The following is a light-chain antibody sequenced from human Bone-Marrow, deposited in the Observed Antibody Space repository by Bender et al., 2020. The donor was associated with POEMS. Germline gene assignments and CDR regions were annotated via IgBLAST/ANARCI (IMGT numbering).Light chain of an antibody. J-gene: IGLJ2*01. CDR3: SSFVRGNTVV. Sequence: QSALTQPASASGSPGQSVTIFCTGTSTDIGFYDYVSWYQQHPGKAPKLIISEVAQRPSGVPDRFSGSKSGNTASLTISGLQPEDEADYFCSSFVRGNTVVFGGGTKLTV. CDR1: STDIGFYDY. V-gene: IGLV2-8*01. CDR2: EVA.